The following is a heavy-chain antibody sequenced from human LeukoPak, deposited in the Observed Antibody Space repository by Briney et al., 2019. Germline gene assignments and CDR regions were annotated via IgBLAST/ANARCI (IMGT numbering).Heavy chain of an antibody. J-gene: IGHJ4*02. CDR1: GYTFTGYY. CDR2: INPNSGGT. CDR3: ARVRTAMVGIGYNY. Sequence: ASVKVSCKASGYTFTGYYMHWVRQAPGQGLEWMGWINPNSGGTNYAQKFQGRVTMTRDTSISTAYMELSRLRSDDTAVYYCARVRTAMVGIGYNYWGQGTLVTVSS. D-gene: IGHD5-18*01. V-gene: IGHV1-2*02.